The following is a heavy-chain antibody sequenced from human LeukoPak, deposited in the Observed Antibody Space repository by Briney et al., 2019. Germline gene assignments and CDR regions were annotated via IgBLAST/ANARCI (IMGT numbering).Heavy chain of an antibody. D-gene: IGHD3-10*01. CDR1: GFTFSTYA. CDR2: ISFDGSHK. CDR3: ARDLAYYGSGSLPSPTMDV. V-gene: IGHV3-30-3*01. J-gene: IGHJ6*02. Sequence: GGSLRLSCAASGFTFSTYAMHWARQAPGKGLEWLAVISFDGSHKYYADSVKGRFTISRDNSKNTLYLQMNSLRAEDTAVYYCARDLAYYGSGSLPSPTMDVWGQGTTVTVSS.